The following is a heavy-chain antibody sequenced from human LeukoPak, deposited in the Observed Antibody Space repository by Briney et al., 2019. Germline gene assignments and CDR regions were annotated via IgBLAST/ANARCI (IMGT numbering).Heavy chain of an antibody. V-gene: IGHV1-18*01. CDR2: ISAYNGNT. J-gene: IGHJ4*02. CDR1: GYTFTSYG. D-gene: IGHD3-22*01. CDR3: ARDSLYYYDSSGYYF. Sequence: ASVKVSCKASGYTFTSYGISWVRQAPGQGLEWMGWISAYNGNTNYAQKLQGRVTMTTDTPTSTAYMELRSLRSDDTAVYYCARDSLYYYDSSGYYFWGQGTLVTVSS.